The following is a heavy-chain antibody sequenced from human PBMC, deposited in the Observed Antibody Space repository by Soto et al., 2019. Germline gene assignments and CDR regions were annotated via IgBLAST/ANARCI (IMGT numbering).Heavy chain of an antibody. V-gene: IGHV1-69*01. CDR3: ARSSYYYASSGYYHLDY. CDR2: IIPIFGTA. D-gene: IGHD3-22*01. CDR1: GGTFSSYA. J-gene: IGHJ4*02. Sequence: QVQLVQSGAEVKKPGSSVKVSCKASGGTFSSYAISWVRQAPGQGLEWMGGIIPIFGTANYAQKFQGRVTITADESTSTAYMGLSSLGSEDTAVYYCARSSYYYASSGYYHLDYWGQGTLVTVSS.